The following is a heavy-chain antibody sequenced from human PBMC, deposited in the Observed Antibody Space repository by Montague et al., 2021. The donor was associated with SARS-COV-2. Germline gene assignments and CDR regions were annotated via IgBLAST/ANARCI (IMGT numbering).Heavy chain of an antibody. Sequence: SETLSLTCTVSGGSISTSYYWGWIRQPPGKGLEWIGSIYHSGSTYYNPSLKSRVTISVDTSKNQFSLKLSSVTAADTAVYYCARDATVTTFYYYGMDVWGQGTTVTVSS. J-gene: IGHJ6*02. V-gene: IGHV4-39*07. D-gene: IGHD4-17*01. CDR3: ARDATVTTFYYYGMDV. CDR2: IYHSGST. CDR1: GGSISTSYY.